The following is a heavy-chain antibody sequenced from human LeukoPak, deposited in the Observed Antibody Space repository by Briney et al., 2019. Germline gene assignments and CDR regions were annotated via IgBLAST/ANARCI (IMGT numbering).Heavy chain of an antibody. CDR1: GSTFSSYS. Sequence: PGGSLRLSCAASGSTFSSYSMNWVRQAPGKGLEWVSSISSSSSYIYYADSVKGRFTMSRDNAKNSLYLQMNGLRAEDTAVYYCARDRESYCTGGSCYSTGDYWGQGTLVTVSS. D-gene: IGHD2-15*01. V-gene: IGHV3-21*01. CDR3: ARDRESYCTGGSCYSTGDY. CDR2: ISSSSSYI. J-gene: IGHJ4*02.